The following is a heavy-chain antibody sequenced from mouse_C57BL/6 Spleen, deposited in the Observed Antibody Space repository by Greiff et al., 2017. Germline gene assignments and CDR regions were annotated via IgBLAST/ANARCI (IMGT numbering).Heavy chain of an antibody. CDR2: IYPGSGNT. V-gene: IGHV1-76*01. D-gene: IGHD1-1*01. CDR1: GYTFTDYY. Sequence: QVQLKQSGAELVRPGASVKLSCKASGYTFTDYYINWVKQRPGQGLEWIARIYPGSGNTYYNEKFKGKATLTAEKSSSTAYMQLSSLTSEDSAVYFCARRNYGSSLWSFDVWGTGTTVTVSS. CDR3: ARRNYGSSLWSFDV. J-gene: IGHJ1*03.